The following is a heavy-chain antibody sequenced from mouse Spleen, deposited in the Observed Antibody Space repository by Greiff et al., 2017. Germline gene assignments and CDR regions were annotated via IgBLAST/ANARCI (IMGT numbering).Heavy chain of an antibody. CDR1: GYAFSSSW. CDR3: ARGHYYGSSSNFDV. V-gene: IGHV1-82*01. Sequence: QVQLQQSGPELVKPGASVKISCKASGYAFSSSWMNWVKQRPGKGLEWIGRIYPGDGDTNYNGKFKGKATLTADKSSSTAYMQLSSLTSEDSAVYFCARGHYYGSSSNFDVWGTGTTVTVSS. D-gene: IGHD1-1*01. J-gene: IGHJ1*03. CDR2: IYPGDGDT.